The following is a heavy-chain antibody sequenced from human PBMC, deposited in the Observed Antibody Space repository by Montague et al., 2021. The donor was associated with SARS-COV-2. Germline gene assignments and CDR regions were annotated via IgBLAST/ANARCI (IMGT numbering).Heavy chain of an antibody. CDR3: AKDTYYFGSGSYTWDN. J-gene: IGHJ4*02. D-gene: IGHD3-10*01. V-gene: IGHV3-9*01. CDR2: ISWNSGSI. CDR1: GFTFGEYA. Sequence: SLRLSCAASGFTFGEYAMHWVRQAPGKGLEWVSGISWNSGSIGYADSVKGRFTISRDNAKSSLYLQMDSLRPEDTALYYCAKDTYYFGSGSYTWDNWGQGTLVTVSS.